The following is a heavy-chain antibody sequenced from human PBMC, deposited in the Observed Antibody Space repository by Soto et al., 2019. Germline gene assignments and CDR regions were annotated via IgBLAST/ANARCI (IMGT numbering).Heavy chain of an antibody. CDR3: ARIGWELPGEGPWDY. V-gene: IGHV4-4*02. D-gene: IGHD1-26*01. J-gene: IGHJ4*02. CDR2: IYHSGST. Sequence: QVQLQESGPGLVKPSGTLSLTCAVSGGSISSSNWWSWVRQPPGRGLEWIGEIYHSGSTNYNPSLKSRVTISGDKSKNQFALKLSSVTAADTAVYYCARIGWELPGEGPWDYWGQGTLVTVSS. CDR1: GGSISSSNW.